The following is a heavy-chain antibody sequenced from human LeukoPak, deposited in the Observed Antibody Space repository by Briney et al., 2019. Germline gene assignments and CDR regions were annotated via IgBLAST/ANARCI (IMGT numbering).Heavy chain of an antibody. CDR1: GFIFSNYA. J-gene: IGHJ4*02. CDR3: AKGSAAGRPYYDY. CDR2: IDSTGAYT. D-gene: IGHD6-25*01. V-gene: IGHV3-23*01. Sequence: GGSLRLSCAASGFIFSNYAMSWVRQAPGKGLEWVSAIDSTGAYTWYADSVKGRFTISKDSSKTILYLQMNGLRAEDAAVYFCAKGSAAGRPYYDYWGQGTLVTVSS.